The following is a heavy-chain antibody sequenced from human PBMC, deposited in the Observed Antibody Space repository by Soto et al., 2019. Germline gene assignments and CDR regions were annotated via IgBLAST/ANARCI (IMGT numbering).Heavy chain of an antibody. CDR2: IYYSGST. CDR3: ARRGYGPGFPYYYGMEV. D-gene: IGHD3-10*01. Sequence: PSETLSLTCPVSFGSMSSYYWSWILHPPFKGLEWIGYIYYSGSTNYDPSLKSRVTMSVDTPKNQFSLKLSSVTAADTAVYYCARRGYGPGFPYYYGMEVWGQGTTVTVSS. V-gene: IGHV4-59*01. J-gene: IGHJ6*02. CDR1: FGSMSSYY.